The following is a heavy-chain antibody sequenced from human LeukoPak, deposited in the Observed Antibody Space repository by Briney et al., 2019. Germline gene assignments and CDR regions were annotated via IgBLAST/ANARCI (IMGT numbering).Heavy chain of an antibody. J-gene: IGHJ4*02. CDR2: INPNGGGT. CDR3: ARGPYSTSPHFDY. D-gene: IGHD6-6*01. Sequence: ASVRVSCTAFEYSFTAYYMHGVRQAAGQGLEWMGRINPNGGGTNYAEKVQGRVTITRDTAISTAYMQMSSLRSDDTAIYYCARGPYSTSPHFDYWGQGTLVTVAS. CDR1: EYSFTAYY. V-gene: IGHV1-2*06.